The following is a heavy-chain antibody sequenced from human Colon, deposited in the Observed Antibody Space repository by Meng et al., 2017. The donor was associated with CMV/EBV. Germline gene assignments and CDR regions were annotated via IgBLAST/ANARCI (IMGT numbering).Heavy chain of an antibody. CDR2: ISPSGDYI. CDR1: GFPFDFYA. J-gene: IGHJ5*02. Sequence: GESLKISCVASGFPFDFYAMHWVRQAPGKGLEWVSSISPSGDYIHYADSLQGRFTISRDNTKNSLFLQMSSLRADDTADYYCARDFKSGRPWGQGTLVTVSS. CDR3: ARDFKSGRP. V-gene: IGHV3-21*06.